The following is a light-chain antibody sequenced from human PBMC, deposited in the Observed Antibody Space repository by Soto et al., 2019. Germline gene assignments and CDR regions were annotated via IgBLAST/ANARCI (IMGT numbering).Light chain of an antibody. CDR2: EVS. Sequence: QSVLTQPASVSGSPGQSITISCTGTSSDVGSYNLVSWYRQHPGKAPKLMIYEVSKRPSGVSNRFSGSKSGNTASLTISGLQAEDEADYYCCSYAGSSTLFGGGTKVTVL. V-gene: IGLV2-23*02. CDR3: CSYAGSSTL. CDR1: SSDVGSYNL. J-gene: IGLJ2*01.